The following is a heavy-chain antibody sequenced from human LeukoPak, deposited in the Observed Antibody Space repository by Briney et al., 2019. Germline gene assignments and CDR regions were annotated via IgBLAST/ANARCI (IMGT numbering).Heavy chain of an antibody. CDR2: IYHSGTT. Sequence: SETLSLTCAVSGYSISSSSWWGWIRQPPGKGLEWIAYIYHSGTTYYNPSLQSRVTMSVDTSKNQFSLKLSSVTAADTAVYYCARDKSAESGRQQLEDYYGMDVWGQGTTVTVSS. J-gene: IGHJ6*02. V-gene: IGHV4-28*03. CDR1: GYSISSSSW. D-gene: IGHD6-13*01. CDR3: ARDKSAESGRQQLEDYYGMDV.